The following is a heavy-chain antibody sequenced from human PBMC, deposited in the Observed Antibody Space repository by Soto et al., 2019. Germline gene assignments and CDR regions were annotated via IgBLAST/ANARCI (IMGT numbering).Heavy chain of an antibody. J-gene: IGHJ4*02. V-gene: IGHV3-64*02. CDR3: ARGPYSSGWYYFDY. CDR2: ISSNGGST. D-gene: IGHD6-19*01. Sequence: EVQLVESGEGLVQPGGSLRLSCAASGFTFSSYAMHWVRQAPGKGLEYVSAISSNGGSTYYADSVKGRFTISRDNSKKTLYLQMGRLRAEDMAVYYCARGPYSSGWYYFDYWGQGTLVTVSS. CDR1: GFTFSSYA.